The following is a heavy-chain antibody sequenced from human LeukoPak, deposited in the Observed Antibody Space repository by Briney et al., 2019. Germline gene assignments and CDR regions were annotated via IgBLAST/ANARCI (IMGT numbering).Heavy chain of an antibody. CDR2: ISYDGSNK. CDR3: AKDRSYSSGWYGNWFDP. CDR1: GFTFSSYA. J-gene: IGHJ5*02. Sequence: GRSLRLSCAASGFTFSSYAMHWVREAPGKGMEWVAVISYDGSNKYYADSVKGRFTISRDNSKNTLYLQMNSLRAEDTAVYYCAKDRSYSSGWYGNWFDPWGQGTLVTVSS. D-gene: IGHD6-19*01. V-gene: IGHV3-30*18.